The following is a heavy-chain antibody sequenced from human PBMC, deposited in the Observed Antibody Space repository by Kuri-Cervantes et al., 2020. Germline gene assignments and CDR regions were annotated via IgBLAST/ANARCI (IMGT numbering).Heavy chain of an antibody. CDR2: ISVDNGDT. V-gene: IGHV1-18*01. CDR3: ARPNWNGNYYYMDI. J-gene: IGHJ6*03. Sequence: ASVKVSCKASGYTFTSYGISWVRQAPGHGLEWMGWISVDNGDTKFAQNLQGRVTLTTDTSTNTAYLELRSLRSDDTAVYYCARPNWNGNYYYMDIWGKGTAVTVSS. D-gene: IGHD1-1*01. CDR1: GYTFTSYG.